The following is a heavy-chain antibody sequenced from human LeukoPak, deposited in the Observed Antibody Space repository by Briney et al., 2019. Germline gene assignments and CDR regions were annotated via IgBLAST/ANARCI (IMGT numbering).Heavy chain of an antibody. V-gene: IGHV3-30*02. CDR3: ARDSGGYCSGGSCYYFDY. CDR1: GFTFSSYG. J-gene: IGHJ4*02. CDR2: IRYDGSNK. Sequence: GGSLRLSCAASGFTFSSYGMHWVRQAPGKGLEWVAFIRYDGSNKYYADSVKGRFTISRDNSKNTLYLQMNSLRAEDTAVYYCARDSGGYCSGGSCYYFDYWGQGTLVTVSS. D-gene: IGHD2-15*01.